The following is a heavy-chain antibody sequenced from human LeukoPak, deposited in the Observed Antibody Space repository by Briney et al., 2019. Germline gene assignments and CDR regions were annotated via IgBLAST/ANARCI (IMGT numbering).Heavy chain of an antibody. V-gene: IGHV3-9*01. J-gene: IGHJ4*02. CDR1: GFTFDDYA. Sequence: GGSLRLSCAASGFTFDDYAMHWVRQAPGKGLEWVSSISWNSGSINYADSVKGRFTISRDNAKNSLYLQMDSLRVDDTAIYYCARGLLEWLRLETYSFDYWGQGALVTVSS. CDR2: ISWNSGSI. CDR3: ARGLLEWLRLETYSFDY. D-gene: IGHD5-12*01.